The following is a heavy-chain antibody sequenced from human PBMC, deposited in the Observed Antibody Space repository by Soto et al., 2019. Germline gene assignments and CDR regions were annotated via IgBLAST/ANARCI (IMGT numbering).Heavy chain of an antibody. CDR2: IRSKADGGTT. CDR3: TRTGVVTPFDD. Sequence: GGSLSLSCTASGFTFGDYAMSWVRQAPGKGLEWVGFIRSKADGGTTEYAASVKGRFTISRDESKSIAYLKMNSLKTEDTAMYYGTRTGVVTPFDDWGQGTMVTVSS. V-gene: IGHV3-49*04. CDR1: GFTFGDYA. J-gene: IGHJ4*02. D-gene: IGHD2-15*01.